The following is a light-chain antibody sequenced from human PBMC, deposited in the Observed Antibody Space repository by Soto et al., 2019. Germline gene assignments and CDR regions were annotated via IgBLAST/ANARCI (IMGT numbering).Light chain of an antibody. CDR2: GNR. V-gene: IGLV1-40*01. CDR1: SSNLGAGYD. CDR3: QAYDYSLTASV. Sequence: QAVVTQPPSVSGVPGQRVTISCTGNSSNLGAGYDVHWYQQLPGAAPKLVIFGNRNRPSGVPERFSGSKSGTSASLAITGLQAEDEADYYCQAYDYSLTASVFGGGTKLTVL. J-gene: IGLJ3*02.